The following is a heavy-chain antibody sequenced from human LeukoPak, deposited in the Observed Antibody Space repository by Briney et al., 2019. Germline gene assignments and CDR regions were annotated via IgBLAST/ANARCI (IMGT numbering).Heavy chain of an antibody. Sequence: TSETLSLTCAVYGGSFSGYYWSWIRQPPGKGLEWIGEINHSGSTNYNPSLKSRVTISVDTSKNQFSLKLSSVTAADTAVYYCARGPAGATTRKDFDYWGQGTLVTVSS. CDR3: ARGPAGATTRKDFDY. J-gene: IGHJ4*02. CDR1: GGSFSGYY. CDR2: INHSGST. V-gene: IGHV4-34*01. D-gene: IGHD1-26*01.